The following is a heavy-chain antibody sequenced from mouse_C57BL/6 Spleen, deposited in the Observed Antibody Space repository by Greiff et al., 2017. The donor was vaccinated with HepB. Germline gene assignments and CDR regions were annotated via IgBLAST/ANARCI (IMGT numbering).Heavy chain of an antibody. Sequence: EVKLVESEGGLVQPGSSMKLSCTASGFTFSDYYMAWVRQVPEKGLEWVANINDDGSRTYYLDSLKSRFIISRDNAKNSLYLQMSSLKSEDTATYYCAREGYGNYEMDYWGQGTSVTVSS. CDR2: INDDGSRT. V-gene: IGHV5-16*01. CDR3: AREGYGNYEMDY. J-gene: IGHJ4*01. D-gene: IGHD2-1*01. CDR1: GFTFSDYY.